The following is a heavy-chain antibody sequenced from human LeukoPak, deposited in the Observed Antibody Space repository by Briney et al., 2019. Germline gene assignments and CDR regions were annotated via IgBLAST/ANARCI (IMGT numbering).Heavy chain of an antibody. D-gene: IGHD3-10*01. CDR3: ARDYVLLWFGESKPDDDAFDI. CDR2: ITTDGSST. J-gene: IGHJ3*02. Sequence: GGCLRLSCAASGFTFSSYWMHWVRQAPGKGLVWVSRITTDGSSTSYADSVKGRFTISRDNAKNTLYLQMNSLRAEDTAVYYCARDYVLLWFGESKPDDDAFDIWGQGTMVTVSS. CDR1: GFTFSSYW. V-gene: IGHV3-74*01.